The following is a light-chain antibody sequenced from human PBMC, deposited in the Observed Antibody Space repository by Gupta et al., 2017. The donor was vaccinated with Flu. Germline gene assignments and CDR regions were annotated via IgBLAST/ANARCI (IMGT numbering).Light chain of an antibody. J-gene: IGKJ2*01. CDR3: QQYNLYHT. CDR2: KAS. CDR1: QNIKAW. Sequence: DMQMPQSPSTLSASVGDRVTITCRASQNIKAWLAWYQQKPGRAPKRLIYKASNLESGVPSRFSGSGSGTEFTLTISSLQPDDSATYYCQQYNLYHTFGQGTKLEIK. V-gene: IGKV1-5*03.